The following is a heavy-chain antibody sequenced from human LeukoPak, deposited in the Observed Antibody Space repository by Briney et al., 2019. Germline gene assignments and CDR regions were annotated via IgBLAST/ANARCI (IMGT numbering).Heavy chain of an antibody. V-gene: IGHV3-30*03. CDR1: GFTFSNYG. CDR2: ISYDGSNK. D-gene: IGHD2-2*01. CDR3: ARERGIYCSSIDCSPGMDV. Sequence: PGRSLRLSCAASGFTFSNYGMHWVRQAPGKGLEWVAVISYDGSNKYYADSVKGRLTFSRDNSKNTLYLQMSSLRAEDTAVYYCARERGIYCSSIDCSPGMDVWGQGTTVTVSS. J-gene: IGHJ6*02.